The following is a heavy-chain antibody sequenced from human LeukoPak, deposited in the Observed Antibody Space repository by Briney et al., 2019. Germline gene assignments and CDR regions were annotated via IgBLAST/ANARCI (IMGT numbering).Heavy chain of an antibody. CDR1: GASFSDSY. J-gene: IGHJ4*02. CDR3: ARGRYGPRLGN. D-gene: IGHD3-16*01. CDR2: INNSGST. Sequence: SETLSLTCAVYGASFSDSYWSWIRQSPEKGLEWIGEINNSGSTSYNPSLNSRVIMSVGRSKNQFSLRLTSVTAADTAVYYCARGRYGPRLGNWGQGTLVTVSS. V-gene: IGHV4-34*01.